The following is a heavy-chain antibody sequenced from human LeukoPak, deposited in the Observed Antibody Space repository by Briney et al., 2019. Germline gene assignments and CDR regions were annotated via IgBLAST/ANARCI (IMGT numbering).Heavy chain of an antibody. Sequence: SSVKVSCKASGYTFTSYDINWVRQATGQGLKWMGWMNPNSGNKGYAQKFQGRVTMTRNTSISTAYMELSSLRSEDTAVYYCARILSSGWYGYYYYYGMDVWGQGTTVTVSS. CDR2: MNPNSGNK. CDR3: ARILSSGWYGYYYYYGMDV. CDR1: GYTFTSYD. V-gene: IGHV1-8*01. J-gene: IGHJ6*02. D-gene: IGHD6-19*01.